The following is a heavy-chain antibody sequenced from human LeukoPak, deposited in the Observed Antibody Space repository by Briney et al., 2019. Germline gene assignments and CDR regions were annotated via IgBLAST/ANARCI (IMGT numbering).Heavy chain of an antibody. CDR2: ISAGGDST. D-gene: IGHD5-18*01. V-gene: IGHV3-23*01. Sequence: GGSLRLSCAASGFTFSTYAMNWARQAPGKGLEWVSTISAGGDSTYHADSVKGRFTISRDNSKNTLYLQMNSLRVEDTAVYYCAGRGYSYGGGGYWGQGTLATVSS. CDR1: GFTFSTYA. J-gene: IGHJ4*02. CDR3: AGRGYSYGGGGY.